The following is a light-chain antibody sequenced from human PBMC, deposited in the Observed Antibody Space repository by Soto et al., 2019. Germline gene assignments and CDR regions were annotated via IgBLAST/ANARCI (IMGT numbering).Light chain of an antibody. Sequence: DVQMTQSPSSLSASVGDRVTITCRASQPISNYLNWYQQKAREAPKVLIFGASSLQSGVPSKFSGSRYGTDFTLIINNLHPDDFATYYCQQTHAVPLNFGQGTRL. V-gene: IGKV1-39*01. CDR2: GAS. J-gene: IGKJ5*01. CDR3: QQTHAVPLN. CDR1: QPISNY.